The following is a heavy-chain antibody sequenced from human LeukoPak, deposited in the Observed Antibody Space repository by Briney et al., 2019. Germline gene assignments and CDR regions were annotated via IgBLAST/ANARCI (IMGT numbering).Heavy chain of an antibody. Sequence: ASVKVSCKASGYTFTSYILNWVRQAPGQGLEWMGWINTNTGNPMYAQGFTGRFVFSLDTSVSTAYLQISSLKAEDTAMYYCARAEFGEFQYFAHWGQGTLVTVSS. J-gene: IGHJ4*02. V-gene: IGHV7-4-1*02. D-gene: IGHD3-10*01. CDR1: GYTFTSYI. CDR2: INTNTGNP. CDR3: ARAEFGEFQYFAH.